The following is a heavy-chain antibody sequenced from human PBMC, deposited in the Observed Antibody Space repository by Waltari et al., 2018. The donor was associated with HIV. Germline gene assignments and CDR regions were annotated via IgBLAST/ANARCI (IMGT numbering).Heavy chain of an antibody. J-gene: IGHJ4*02. D-gene: IGHD6-13*01. CDR2: IKEDGSEI. Sequence: EVRLVESGVGLVQPGGSLRLSCAASGFTFSSPWVTWVRQAPGKGLEWVANIKEDGSEIHYVDSVKGRFTISRDNAKNSLYLQMNSLRAEDTAVYYCARRQQLTDWGQGTLVTVSS. CDR1: GFTFSSPW. CDR3: ARRQQLTD. V-gene: IGHV3-7*01.